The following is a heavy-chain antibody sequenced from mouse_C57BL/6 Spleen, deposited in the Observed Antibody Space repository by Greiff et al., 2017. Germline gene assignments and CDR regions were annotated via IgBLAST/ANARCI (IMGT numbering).Heavy chain of an antibody. V-gene: IGHV3-6*01. J-gene: IGHJ2*01. CDR3: ARTDSNYFYYFDY. D-gene: IGHD2-5*01. CDR2: ISYDGSN. Sequence: EVQLQESGPGLVKPSQSLSLTCSVTGYSITSGYYWNWIRQFPGNKLEWMGYISYDGSNNYNPSLKNRISITRDTSKNQFFLKLNSVTTEDTATYYCARTDSNYFYYFDYWGQGTTLTVSS. CDR1: GYSITSGYY.